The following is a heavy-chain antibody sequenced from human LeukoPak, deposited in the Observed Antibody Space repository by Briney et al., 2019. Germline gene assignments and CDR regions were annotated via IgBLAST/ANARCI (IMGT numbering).Heavy chain of an antibody. CDR1: GFTLSSSA. V-gene: IGHV3-30-3*01. D-gene: IGHD3-22*01. CDR3: AKEKGRPYESSFDY. J-gene: IGHJ4*02. CDR2: ISYDGSNT. Sequence: PGGSLRLSCAASGFTLSSSAMHWVRQAPGKGLEWVAVISYDGSNTYYADSVKGRFTIARDNSKNTMYLQMNSLRVEDTAVYYCAKEKGRPYESSFDYWGQGTLVTVSS.